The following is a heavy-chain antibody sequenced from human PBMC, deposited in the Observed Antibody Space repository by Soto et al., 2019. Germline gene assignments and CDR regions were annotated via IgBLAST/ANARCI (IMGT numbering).Heavy chain of an antibody. J-gene: IGHJ4*02. D-gene: IGHD3-10*01. CDR3: ASGYGRNFDY. CDR2: INHSGST. Sequence: QVQLQQWGAGLLKPSETLSLTCAVYGGSFSGYYWSWIRQPPGKGLERIGEINHSGSTNYNPSLTSPITISVDTSKNRFSLKLSSVPAADTAVSYCASGYGRNFDYWGQGTLVTVSS. CDR1: GGSFSGYY. V-gene: IGHV4-34*01.